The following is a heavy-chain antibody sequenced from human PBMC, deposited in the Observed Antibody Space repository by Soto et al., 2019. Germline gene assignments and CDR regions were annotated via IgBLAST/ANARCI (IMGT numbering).Heavy chain of an antibody. CDR1: GGTFSSYA. CDR2: IIPIFGTA. V-gene: IGHV1-69*13. CDR3: ARVGQRYRSGWLPPGGWWFDP. Sequence: SSVKVSCKASGGTFSSYAISWMRQAPGQGLEWMGGIIPIFGTANYAQKFQGRVTITADESTSTAYMELSSLRSEDTAVYYCARVGQRYRSGWLPPGGWWFDPWGQGHLVTVSS. J-gene: IGHJ5*02. D-gene: IGHD6-19*01.